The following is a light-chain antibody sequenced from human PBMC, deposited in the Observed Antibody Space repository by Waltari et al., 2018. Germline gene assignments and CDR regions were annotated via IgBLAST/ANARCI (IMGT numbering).Light chain of an antibody. Sequence: QSALTQPRSVSGSPGQSVTISCTGTSSDVGGYNYVSWYQQHPGKAPKLLIDDVSQRPSGVPDRFSSSKSGHTAALTISGLQAEDEADYYCCSYAGSYTVVFGGGTKLTVL. CDR3: CSYAGSYTVV. CDR1: SSDVGGYNY. J-gene: IGLJ2*01. CDR2: DVS. V-gene: IGLV2-11*01.